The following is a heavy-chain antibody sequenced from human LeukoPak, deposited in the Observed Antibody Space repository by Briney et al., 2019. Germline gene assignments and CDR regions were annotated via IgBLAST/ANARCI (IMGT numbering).Heavy chain of an antibody. J-gene: IGHJ4*02. D-gene: IGHD3-22*01. V-gene: IGHV4-59*12. CDR1: GGSISSYY. CDR3: AKDFYDSSGYYDY. CDR2: IYYSGST. Sequence: SETLSLTCTVSGGSISSYYWSWIRQPPGKGLEWIGYIYYSGSTNYSPSLKSRVTISVDTSKNQFSLKLSSVTAADTAVYYCAKDFYDSSGYYDYWGQGTLVTVSS.